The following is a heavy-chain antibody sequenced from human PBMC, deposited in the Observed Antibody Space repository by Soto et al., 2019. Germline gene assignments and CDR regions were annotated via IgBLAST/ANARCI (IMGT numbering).Heavy chain of an antibody. D-gene: IGHD1-7*01. J-gene: IGHJ6*02. CDR2: IIPIFGTA. Sequence: ASVKVSCKASGGTFSSYAISWVRQAPGQGLEWMGGIIPIFGTANYAQKFQGRVTITADESTSTAYMELSSLRSEDTAVYYCARVLITGTEPEIYYGMDVWGQGTTVTVSS. CDR3: ARVLITGTEPEIYYGMDV. V-gene: IGHV1-69*13. CDR1: GGTFSSYA.